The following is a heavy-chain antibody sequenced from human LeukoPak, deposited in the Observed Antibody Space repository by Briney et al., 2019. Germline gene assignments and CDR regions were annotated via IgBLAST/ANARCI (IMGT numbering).Heavy chain of an antibody. CDR2: ISSSSRHI. J-gene: IGHJ4*02. Sequence: GGSLRVSCAASGFTFSNYGMNWVRQAPGKGLEWVSSISSSSRHIYQADSVKGRFTISRDNAKDSLYLQLTSLRVEDTAVYYCARARQYDFWSFDFWGQGILVTVSS. CDR1: GFTFSNYG. V-gene: IGHV3-21*01. D-gene: IGHD3-3*01. CDR3: ARARQYDFWSFDF.